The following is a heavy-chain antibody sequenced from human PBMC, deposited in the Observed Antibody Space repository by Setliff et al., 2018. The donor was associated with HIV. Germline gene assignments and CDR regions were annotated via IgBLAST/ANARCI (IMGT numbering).Heavy chain of an antibody. CDR3: ARVGSYWTQFDY. D-gene: IGHD2-15*01. V-gene: IGHV1-2*02. CDR2: IKPNSGGT. J-gene: IGHJ4*01. Sequence: ASVKVSCKASGYTFTDYYMHWVRQAPGQGLEWMGWIKPNSGGTNYAQKFQGRVTMTRDTSISTAYMDLSRLRSEDTAVYYCARVGSYWTQFDYWGQGTLVTVSS. CDR1: GYTFTDYY.